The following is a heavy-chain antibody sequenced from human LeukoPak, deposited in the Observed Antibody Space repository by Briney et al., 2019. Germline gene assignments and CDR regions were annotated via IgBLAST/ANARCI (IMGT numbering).Heavy chain of an antibody. D-gene: IGHD4-23*01. CDR1: GFTFSSYG. CDR2: ISYDGSYN. J-gene: IGHJ4*02. CDR3: ARFGYGGKVDY. Sequence: GGSLRLSCAASGFTFSSYGMHWVRQAPGKGLEWVAVISYDGSYNLHADSVKGRFTISRDNSKNSLFLQMNSLRAEDTALYYCARFGYGGKVDYWGQGTLVTVSS. V-gene: IGHV3-33*08.